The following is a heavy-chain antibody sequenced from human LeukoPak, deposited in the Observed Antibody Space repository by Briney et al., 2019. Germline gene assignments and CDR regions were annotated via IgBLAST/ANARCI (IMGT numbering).Heavy chain of an antibody. Sequence: PSETLPLTCTVSGGSISSGDYYWSWIRQPPGKGLEWIGYIYYSGSTYYNPSLKSRVTISVDTSKNQFSLKLSSVTAADTAVYYCARQNGDYYFDYWGQGTLVTVSS. D-gene: IGHD4-17*01. CDR2: IYYSGST. CDR1: GGSISSGDYY. V-gene: IGHV4-30-4*01. J-gene: IGHJ4*02. CDR3: ARQNGDYYFDY.